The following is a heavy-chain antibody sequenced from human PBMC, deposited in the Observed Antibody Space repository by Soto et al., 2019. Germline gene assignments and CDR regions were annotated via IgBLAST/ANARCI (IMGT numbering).Heavy chain of an antibody. D-gene: IGHD6-6*01. V-gene: IGHV1-69*01. J-gene: IGHJ6*02. Sequence: QVQLVQSGAEVKKPGSSVKVSCKASGGTFSSYAISWVRQAPGQGLEWMGGIIPIFGTANYAQKFQGRVTITADESTSTAYMGLSSLRSEDTAVYYCATPQPSSYPAYYGMDVWGQGTTVTVSS. CDR3: ATPQPSSYPAYYGMDV. CDR2: IIPIFGTA. CDR1: GGTFSSYA.